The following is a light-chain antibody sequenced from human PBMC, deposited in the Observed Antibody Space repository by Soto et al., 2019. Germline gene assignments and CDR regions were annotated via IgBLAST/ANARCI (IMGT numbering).Light chain of an antibody. J-gene: IGLJ2*01. CDR1: SSNIGSNY. CDR3: AAWDDSLSGHVV. V-gene: IGLV1-47*01. CDR2: RNN. Sequence: QSVLTQPPSASGTPGQRVTISCSGSSSNIGSNYVYWYQQLPGTAPKLLIYRNNQRPSGVPDRFSGSKSGTSGSLAISGLRSEDEADYSCAAWDDSLSGHVVFGGGTKLTVL.